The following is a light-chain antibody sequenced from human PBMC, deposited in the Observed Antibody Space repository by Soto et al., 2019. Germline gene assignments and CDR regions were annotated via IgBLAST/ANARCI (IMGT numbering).Light chain of an antibody. CDR1: SSDVGGYNY. V-gene: IGLV2-14*03. Sequence: QSALTQPAYVSGSPGQSITISCAGTSSDVGGYNYVSWFRQYPGKAPQLMIYDVNLRPSGVSNRFSGSKSGNTASLTISGLQAEDEAEYYCSSSTSSSIHVLFGGGTKLTVL. CDR3: SSSTSSSIHVL. CDR2: DVN. J-gene: IGLJ2*01.